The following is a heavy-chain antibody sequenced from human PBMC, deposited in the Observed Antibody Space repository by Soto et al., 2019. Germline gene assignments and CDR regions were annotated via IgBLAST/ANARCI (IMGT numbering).Heavy chain of an antibody. Sequence: QLQLQESGPGLLKPSETLSLTCTVSGGSITSSTFSWGWIRQPPGRGLEWIGSIYYSGSTYCNPSLKSRVTISVDTYKNQLSLKLKSVTAADTAVYYCAGPGDCSGGTCHENWFDPWGQGSLVTVSS. J-gene: IGHJ5*02. CDR2: IYYSGST. CDR3: AGPGDCSGGTCHENWFDP. CDR1: GGSITSSTFS. D-gene: IGHD2-15*01. V-gene: IGHV4-39*01.